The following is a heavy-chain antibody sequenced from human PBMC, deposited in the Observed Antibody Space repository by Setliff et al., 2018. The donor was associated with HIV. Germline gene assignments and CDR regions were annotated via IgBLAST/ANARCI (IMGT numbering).Heavy chain of an antibody. CDR3: AMGSSGYPFDY. Sequence: SETLSLTCTVSGGSISSYYWSWVRQPPGKGLAWIGFIYYSASTNYNPSLKSRVTISVDTSKNRFSLKLSSVTASDAAVYFCAMGSSGYPFDYWGQGSLVTVSS. V-gene: IGHV4-59*08. J-gene: IGHJ4*02. CDR1: GGSISSYY. CDR2: IYYSAST. D-gene: IGHD3-22*01.